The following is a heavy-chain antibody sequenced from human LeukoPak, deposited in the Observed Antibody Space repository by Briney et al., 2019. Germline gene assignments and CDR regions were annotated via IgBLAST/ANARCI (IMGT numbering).Heavy chain of an antibody. V-gene: IGHV1-69*13. Sequence: ASVKVSCKASGGTFSSYAISWVRQAPGQGLEWMGGIIPIFGTANYAQKFQGRVTITADESTSTAYMELSSLRSEDTAVYYCARDADLQSDAYYYMGVWGKGLTVTVSS. CDR2: IIPIFGTA. D-gene: IGHD4-11*01. CDR3: ARDADLQSDAYYYMGV. J-gene: IGHJ6*03. CDR1: GGTFSSYA.